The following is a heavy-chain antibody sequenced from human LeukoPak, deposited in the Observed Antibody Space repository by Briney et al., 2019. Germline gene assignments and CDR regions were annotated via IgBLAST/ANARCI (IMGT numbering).Heavy chain of an antibody. Sequence: GASVKVSCKASGGTFSSYAISWVRQAPGQGLEWMGGIIPIFGTANYAQKFQGRVTITTDESTSTAYMELSSLRSEDTAVYYCARAGVPIVVVPAAIEDNYYYYYMDVWGKGTTVTVSS. CDR2: IIPIFGTA. V-gene: IGHV1-69*05. CDR1: GGTFSSYA. CDR3: ARAGVPIVVVPAAIEDNYYYYYMDV. J-gene: IGHJ6*03. D-gene: IGHD2-2*02.